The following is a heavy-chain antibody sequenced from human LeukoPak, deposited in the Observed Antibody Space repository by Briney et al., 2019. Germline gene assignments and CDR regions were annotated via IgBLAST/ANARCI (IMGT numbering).Heavy chain of an antibody. CDR2: IYYSGST. J-gene: IGHJ5*02. V-gene: IGHV4-59*08. CDR3: AGAIAAAGSRGWFDP. Sequence: SETLSLTCTVSGGSISNYYWSWIRQPPGKGLEWIGYIYYSGSTNYNPSLKSRVTISVDTSKNQFSLKLSSVTAADTAVYYCAGAIAAAGSRGWFDPWGQGTLVTVSS. D-gene: IGHD6-13*01. CDR1: GGSISNYY.